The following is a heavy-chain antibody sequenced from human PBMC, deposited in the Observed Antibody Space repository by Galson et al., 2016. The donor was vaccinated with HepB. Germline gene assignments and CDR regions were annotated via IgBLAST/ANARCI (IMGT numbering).Heavy chain of an antibody. V-gene: IGHV3-21*01. CDR1: GFTFSSYS. CDR3: ARADIVGAIFDY. J-gene: IGHJ4*02. CDR2: ISSSSSYI. Sequence: SLRLSCAASGFTFSSYSMNWVRQAPGKGLEWVSSISSSSSYIYYADSVKGRFTISRDNAKNSLYLQMNSLRAEDTAVYYCARADIVGAIFDYWGQGTLVTVSS. D-gene: IGHD1-26*01.